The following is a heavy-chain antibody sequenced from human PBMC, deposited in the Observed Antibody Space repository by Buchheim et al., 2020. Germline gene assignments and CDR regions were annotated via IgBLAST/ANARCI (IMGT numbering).Heavy chain of an antibody. J-gene: IGHJ4*02. D-gene: IGHD3-22*01. Sequence: EVQLLESGGGLVQPGGSLRLSCAASGFTLSSYAMSWVRQAPGKGLEWVSAISGSGGSTYYADSVKGRFNISRDNSKNTLYLQMNSLRAEDTAVYYCAKMGRPYYYDSSGYSTGGVYFDYWGQGTL. V-gene: IGHV3-23*01. CDR3: AKMGRPYYYDSSGYSTGGVYFDY. CDR2: ISGSGGST. CDR1: GFTLSSYA.